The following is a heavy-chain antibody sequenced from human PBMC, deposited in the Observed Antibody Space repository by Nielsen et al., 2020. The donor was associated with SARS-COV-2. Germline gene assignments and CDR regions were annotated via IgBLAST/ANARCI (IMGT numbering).Heavy chain of an antibody. D-gene: IGHD3-10*01. J-gene: IGHJ4*02. V-gene: IGHV1-46*01. CDR3: ASTAPGRGSFASFGADY. CDR1: GYTFTTNY. CDR2: INPSGGST. Sequence: ASVKVSCKASGYTFTTNYIHWVRQAPGQGLEWMGIINPSGGSTSYAQKFQGRVTITADESTSIAYMELSSLRSEDTAVYYCASTAPGRGSFASFGADYWGQGTLVTVSS.